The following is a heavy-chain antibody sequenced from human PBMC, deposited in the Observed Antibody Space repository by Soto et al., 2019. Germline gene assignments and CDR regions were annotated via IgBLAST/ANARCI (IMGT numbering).Heavy chain of an antibody. V-gene: IGHV3-11*01. CDR3: ARAVKQWLVGGDYYYYYMDV. D-gene: IGHD6-19*01. J-gene: IGHJ6*03. CDR2: ISSSATII. Sequence: QVQLVESGGGLVKPGGSLRLSCEASGFTLSDYYMTWIRQAPGKGLEWISYISSSATIIYYADSVKGRFTISRDNAKTSLYQQMNSLRADDTAVYYCARAVKQWLVGGDYYYYYMDVWGKGTTVTVSS. CDR1: GFTLSDYY.